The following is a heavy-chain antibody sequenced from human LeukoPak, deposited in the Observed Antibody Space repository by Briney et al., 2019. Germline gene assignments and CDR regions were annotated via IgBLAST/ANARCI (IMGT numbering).Heavy chain of an antibody. D-gene: IGHD3-10*01. CDR1: GFTFSSYE. Sequence: GGSLRLSCAASGFTFSSYEMNWVRQAPGKGLEWVSYISSSGSTIYYADSVKGRFTISRDNAKNSLYLQMNSLRAEDTAVYYCARDLGDITMVRGDPDYWGQGTLVTVSS. V-gene: IGHV3-48*03. J-gene: IGHJ4*02. CDR2: ISSSGSTI. CDR3: ARDLGDITMVRGDPDY.